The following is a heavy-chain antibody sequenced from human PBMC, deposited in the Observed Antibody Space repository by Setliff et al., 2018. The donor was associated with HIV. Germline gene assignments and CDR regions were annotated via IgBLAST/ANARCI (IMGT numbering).Heavy chain of an antibody. D-gene: IGHD6-13*01. CDR3: ATLSSNWHLDY. J-gene: IGHJ4*02. V-gene: IGHV3-30*04. Sequence: SLLLSCAASGFTFSNYAMHWVRQAPVKGLEWVAVISYDGSDKYYADSVKGRFTISRDNSKNTVYLQMNSLRAEDTAVYYCATLSSNWHLDYWGQGTLVTVSS. CDR2: ISYDGSDK. CDR1: GFTFSNYA.